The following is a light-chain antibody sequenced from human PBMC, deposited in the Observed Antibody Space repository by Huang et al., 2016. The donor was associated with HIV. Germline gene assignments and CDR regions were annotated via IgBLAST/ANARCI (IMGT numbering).Light chain of an antibody. Sequence: EIVLTQSPGTLSLSPGERATLPCRTSQGVFSYLAWYQQRPGQAPRLLIYDASNRATGIPARFSGSGSGTDFTLTISSLEPEDFAVYYCQQRSAWPRTFGQGTKLEIK. V-gene: IGKV3-11*01. CDR2: DAS. CDR1: QGVFSY. CDR3: QQRSAWPRT. J-gene: IGKJ2*01.